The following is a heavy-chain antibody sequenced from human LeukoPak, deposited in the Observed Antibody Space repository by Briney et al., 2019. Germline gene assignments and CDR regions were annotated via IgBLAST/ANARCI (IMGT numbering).Heavy chain of an antibody. J-gene: IGHJ4*02. CDR2: ISYDGSGE. V-gene: IGHV3-30-3*01. D-gene: IGHD3-10*01. Sequence: PGGSLRLSCAASGFIFSSYVIHWVRQAPGKGLEWVAVISYDGSGEYYTDSVKGRFTIYRDNSKNTLYLRMNSLRTEDTAVYYCARVPYVSGTFDYWGQGTLVTVSS. CDR3: ARVPYVSGTFDY. CDR1: GFIFSSYV.